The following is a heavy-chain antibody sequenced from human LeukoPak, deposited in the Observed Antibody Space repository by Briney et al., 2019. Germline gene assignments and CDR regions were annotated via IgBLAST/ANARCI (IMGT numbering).Heavy chain of an antibody. CDR2: INHSGST. CDR3: ARDGRIAVADYSYGMDV. CDR1: GGSFSGYY. J-gene: IGHJ6*02. D-gene: IGHD6-19*01. Sequence: SETLSLTCAVDGGSFSGYYWSWIRQPPGKGLEWSWEINHSGSTNYNPPLKSRVTISVDTSKNQFSLTLSSVTAADTAVYYCARDGRIAVADYSYGMDVWGQGTTVTVSS. V-gene: IGHV4-34*01.